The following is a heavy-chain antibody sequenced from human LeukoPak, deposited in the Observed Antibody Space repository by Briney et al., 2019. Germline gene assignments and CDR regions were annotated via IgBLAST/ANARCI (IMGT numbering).Heavy chain of an antibody. V-gene: IGHV4-38-2*02. D-gene: IGHD3-3*01. CDR3: ARETYYDFWSGYLD. CDR2: IYHSGST. J-gene: IGHJ4*02. CDR1: GYSISSGYY. Sequence: PSETLSLTCTVSGYSISSGYYWGWIRQPPGKGLEWIGSIYHSGSTYYNPSLKSRVTISVDTSKNQFSLKLSSVTAADTAVYYCARETYYDFWSGYLDWGQGTLVTVSS.